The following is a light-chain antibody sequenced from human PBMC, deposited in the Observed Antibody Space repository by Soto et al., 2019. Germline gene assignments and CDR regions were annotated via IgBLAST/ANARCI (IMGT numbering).Light chain of an antibody. Sequence: QSALTQPASVSGSPEQSITISCTGTSSDVGSYNLVSWYQQHPGKAPKVMIYEATKRPSGVSNRFSGSKSGNTASLTISGLQDDDQDDYYCCAYVGSGTVVFCGGTQLTVL. CDR1: SSDVGSYNL. CDR2: EAT. J-gene: IGLJ3*02. CDR3: CAYVGSGTVV. V-gene: IGLV2-23*01.